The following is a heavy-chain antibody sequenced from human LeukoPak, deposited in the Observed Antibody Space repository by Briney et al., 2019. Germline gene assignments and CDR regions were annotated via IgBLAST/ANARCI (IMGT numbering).Heavy chain of an antibody. Sequence: GGSLRLSCAASGFTFSSYAMHWVRQAPGKGLEWVAVISYDGSNKYYADSVKGRFTISRDNSKNTLYLQMNSLRAEDTAVYYCARGSIAAALKEFDYWGQGTLVTVSS. CDR3: ARGSIAAALKEFDY. D-gene: IGHD6-13*01. CDR1: GFTFSSYA. CDR2: ISYDGSNK. V-gene: IGHV3-30*04. J-gene: IGHJ4*02.